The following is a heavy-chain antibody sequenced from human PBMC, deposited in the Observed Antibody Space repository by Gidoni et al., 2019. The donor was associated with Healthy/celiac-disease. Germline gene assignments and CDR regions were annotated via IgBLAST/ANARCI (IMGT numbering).Heavy chain of an antibody. CDR1: GFTFSSSW. Sequence: EVQLVESGGGLVQPGGSLRLYCAASGFTFSSSWLHWVRKAPGKGLVWVSRINSDGSSTSYADSVKGRFTISRDNAKNTLYLQMNSLRAEDTAVYYCARYRGYDFWSGYYTPYYGMDVWGQGTTVTVSS. CDR2: INSDGSST. CDR3: ARYRGYDFWSGYYTPYYGMDV. D-gene: IGHD3-3*01. V-gene: IGHV3-74*01. J-gene: IGHJ6*02.